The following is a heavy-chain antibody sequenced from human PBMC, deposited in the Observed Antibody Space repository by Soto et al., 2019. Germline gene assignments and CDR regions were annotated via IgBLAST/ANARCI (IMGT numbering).Heavy chain of an antibody. CDR1: GGTFSSYA. CDR3: AKVKYDSSGYYRNFDY. V-gene: IGHV1-69*13. CDR2: IIPRFGTA. Sequence: ASVKVSCKASGGTFSSYAISWVRQAPGQGLEWVGGIIPRFGTANYAQKFQGRVTITADESTSTAYMELSSLRSEDTAMYYCAKVKYDSSGYYRNFDYWGQGTLVTVSS. J-gene: IGHJ4*02. D-gene: IGHD3-22*01.